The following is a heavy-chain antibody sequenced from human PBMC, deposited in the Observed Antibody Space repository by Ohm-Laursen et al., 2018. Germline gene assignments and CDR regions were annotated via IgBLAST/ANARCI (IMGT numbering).Heavy chain of an antibody. Sequence: SLRLSCTASGFTFSSYAMSWVRQAPGKGLEWVSTISSSGGSIYYADSVKGRFTISRDNSKNTLYLQMNSLRAEDTAIYYCARDRGGSHYVDYWGQGTLVTVSS. D-gene: IGHD1-26*01. V-gene: IGHV3-23*01. CDR2: ISSSGGSI. J-gene: IGHJ4*02. CDR1: GFTFSSYA. CDR3: ARDRGGSHYVDY.